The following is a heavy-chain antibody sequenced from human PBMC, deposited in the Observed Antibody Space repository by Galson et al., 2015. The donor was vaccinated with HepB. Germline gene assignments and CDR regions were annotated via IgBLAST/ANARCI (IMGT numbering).Heavy chain of an antibody. Sequence: SLRLSCAASGFTFSDYSMSWIRQTPGKGLEWISYISSSDSTIYYADSVKGRFTISRDNAKNSLFLQMNSLTAEDTAVYYCARASYDILTGYYLDYWGQGTLVTVSS. D-gene: IGHD3-9*01. CDR3: ARASYDILTGYYLDY. J-gene: IGHJ4*02. CDR2: ISSSDSTI. V-gene: IGHV3-11*01. CDR1: GFTFSDYS.